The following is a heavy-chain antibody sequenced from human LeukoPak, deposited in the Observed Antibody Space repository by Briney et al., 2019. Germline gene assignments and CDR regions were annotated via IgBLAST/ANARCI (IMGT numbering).Heavy chain of an antibody. D-gene: IGHD3-9*01. CDR3: ARDMTAVLRYFDWTPPRGHWFDP. Sequence: PGGSLRLSCAASGFTVSSNYMSWVRQAPGKGLEWVSVIYSGGSTYYADSVKGRFTISRDNSKNTLYLQMNSLRAEDTAVYYCARDMTAVLRYFDWTPPRGHWFDPWGQGTLVTVSS. J-gene: IGHJ5*02. CDR1: GFTVSSNY. V-gene: IGHV3-66*01. CDR2: IYSGGST.